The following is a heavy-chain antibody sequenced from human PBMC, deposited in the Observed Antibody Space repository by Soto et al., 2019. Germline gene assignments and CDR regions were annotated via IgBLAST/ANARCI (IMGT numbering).Heavy chain of an antibody. CDR3: ARVGYDSLLTYYYYDYGMDV. CDR1: RYAIECCA. CDR2: MNPNSGNT. Sequence: SVKPTCKAPRYAIECCAMKWLRQSTEQGLEWMGWMNPNSGNTGYAQKFQGRVTMTRNTSISTAYMELSSLRSEDTAVYYCARVGYDSLLTYYYYDYGMDVWGQGTTVTVYS. V-gene: IGHV1-8*02. D-gene: IGHD3-3*01. J-gene: IGHJ6*02.